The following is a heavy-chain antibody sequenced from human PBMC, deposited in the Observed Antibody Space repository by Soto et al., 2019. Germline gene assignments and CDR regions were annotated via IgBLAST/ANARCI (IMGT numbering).Heavy chain of an antibody. V-gene: IGHV3-30*18. CDR3: AKDFSPGHGDHSTFYYGMDV. Sequence: GGSLRLSCAASGFTFSSYGMHWVRQAPGKGLEWVAVISYDGSNKYYADSVKGRFTISRDNSKNTLYLQMNSLRAEDTAVYYCAKDFSPGHGDHSTFYYGMDVWGQGTTVTVSS. D-gene: IGHD4-17*01. CDR1: GFTFSSYG. J-gene: IGHJ6*02. CDR2: ISYDGSNK.